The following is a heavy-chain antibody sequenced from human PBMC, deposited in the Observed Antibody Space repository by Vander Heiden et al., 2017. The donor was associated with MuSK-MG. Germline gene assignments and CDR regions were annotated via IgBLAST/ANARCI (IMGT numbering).Heavy chain of an antibody. J-gene: IGHJ5*02. D-gene: IGHD3-10*01. CDR2: IKQDGSEK. CDR1: GFTSGNYW. V-gene: IGHV3-7*01. Sequence: EVQLVDSGGGLVQPGGSLRLSCAASGFTSGNYWMSWVRQAPGKGLEWVANIKQDGSEKYYVDSIKGRFTISRDNAKNSLYLQMNSLRAEDMAVYYCARRSNYGWFDPWGHGTLVTVSS. CDR3: ARRSNYGWFDP.